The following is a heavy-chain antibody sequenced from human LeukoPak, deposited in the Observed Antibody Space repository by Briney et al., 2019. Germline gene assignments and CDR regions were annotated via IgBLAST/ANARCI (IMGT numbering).Heavy chain of an antibody. Sequence: SETLSLTCTVSGGSISSYYWSWIRQPPGKGLEWIGYIYYSGSTNYNPSLKSRVTISVDTSKNQFSLKLSSVTAADTAVYYCASLVVVAATPYYFDYWGQGTPVTVSS. D-gene: IGHD2-15*01. CDR1: GGSISSYY. CDR2: IYYSGST. J-gene: IGHJ4*02. CDR3: ASLVVVAATPYYFDY. V-gene: IGHV4-59*08.